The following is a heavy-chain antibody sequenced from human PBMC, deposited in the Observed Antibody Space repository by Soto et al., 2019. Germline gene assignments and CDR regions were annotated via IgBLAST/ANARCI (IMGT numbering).Heavy chain of an antibody. Sequence: EVQLVESGGGLVQPGRSLRLSCEASGFTFDGYAMQWVRQAPGKGLEWVSRISWNSDVITYADSVKGRFTISRDNVKNSLYLQMNGLRAEDTTFYYCARDYWGSLDYWGQGTLVTVSS. CDR3: ARDYWGSLDY. CDR2: ISWNSDVI. D-gene: IGHD7-27*01. J-gene: IGHJ4*02. CDR1: GFTFDGYA. V-gene: IGHV3-9*01.